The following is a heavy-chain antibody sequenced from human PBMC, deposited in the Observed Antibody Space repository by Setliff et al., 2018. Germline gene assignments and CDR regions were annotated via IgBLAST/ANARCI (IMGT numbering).Heavy chain of an antibody. Sequence: GGSLRLSCAASGFTFSSYWMHWVRQAPGKGLVWVSRINSDGSSTSYADSVKGRFTISRDNAKNTLYLQMNSLRAEDTAVYYCARELFNYYGSGSHEGHDAFDIWGQGTMVTVSS. CDR1: GFTFSSYW. CDR2: INSDGSST. D-gene: IGHD3-10*01. CDR3: ARELFNYYGSGSHEGHDAFDI. J-gene: IGHJ3*02. V-gene: IGHV3-74*01.